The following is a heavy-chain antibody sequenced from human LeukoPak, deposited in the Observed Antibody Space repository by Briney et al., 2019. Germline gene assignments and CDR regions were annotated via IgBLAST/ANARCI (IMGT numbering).Heavy chain of an antibody. V-gene: IGHV4-61*02. J-gene: IGHJ4*02. CDR1: GDSMNNGHYY. Sequence: PSETLSLTCTVSGDSMNNGHYYWSWIRQSAGRGLEWIGRVYPSGDTNYNPSLRSRATISVDTSKNQFSLKLSSVTAADTAVYYCARGDPFDYWGQGTLVTVSS. CDR3: ARGDPFDY. CDR2: VYPSGDT.